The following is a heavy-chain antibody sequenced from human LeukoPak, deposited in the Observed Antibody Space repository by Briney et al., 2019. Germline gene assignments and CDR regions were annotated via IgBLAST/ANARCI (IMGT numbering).Heavy chain of an antibody. V-gene: IGHV3-30-3*01. CDR3: ARGYGSASVDY. CDR1: RFTFTNFP. Sequence: PGGSLRLSCTTSRFTFTNFPIHWVRQAPGKGLEWVAVITYDGNNKYYADSVKDRFTLSRDTSKNTLYLQMNSLRTEDTATYYCARGYGSASVDYWGQGTPVTVSS. J-gene: IGHJ4*02. D-gene: IGHD6-6*01. CDR2: ITYDGNNK.